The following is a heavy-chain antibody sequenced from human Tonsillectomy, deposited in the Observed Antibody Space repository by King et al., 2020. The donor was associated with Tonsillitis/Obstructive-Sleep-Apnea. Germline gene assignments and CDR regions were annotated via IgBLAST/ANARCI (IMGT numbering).Heavy chain of an antibody. CDR1: GLTFDDYA. V-gene: IGHV3-43*02. CDR3: ATDLGKYSFFYIAV. CDR2: ISGDGGGT. D-gene: IGHD2-15*01. Sequence: VQLVGSGGGVVQPGGSLRLSCAASGLTFDDYAFHWVRQAPGKGLEWVSLISGDGGGTYYADSVKGRFTISRDNSKNSLYLHMNSLRTDDTALYYCATDLGKYSFFYIAVGGQGTTVTV. J-gene: IGHJ6*02.